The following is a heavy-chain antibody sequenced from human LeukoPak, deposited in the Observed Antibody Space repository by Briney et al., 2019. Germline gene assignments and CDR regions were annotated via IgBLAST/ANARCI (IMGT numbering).Heavy chain of an antibody. CDR2: ITCSGSYT. CDR3: ARVAVGTAYCFDY. J-gene: IGHJ4*02. CDR1: GFTFSDYS. Sequence: GGSLRLSCAASGFTFSDYSMIWIRQAPGKGLEWLSYITCSGSYTNYADSVNGRFTISRNNAKNSLFLKMNSLRAEDTALYYCARVAVGTAYCFDYWGQGTLVTVSS. V-gene: IGHV3-11*05. D-gene: IGHD1-26*01.